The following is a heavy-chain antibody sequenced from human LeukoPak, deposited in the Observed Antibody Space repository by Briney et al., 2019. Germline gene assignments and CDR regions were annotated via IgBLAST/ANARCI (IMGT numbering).Heavy chain of an antibody. D-gene: IGHD6-6*01. J-gene: IGHJ5*02. CDR3: ARYSSSSGWFDP. CDR1: GGSISSSSYY. CDR2: IYYSGST. Sequence: SETLSLTCTVSGGSISSSSYYWGWIRRPPGKGLEWIGNIYYSGSTYYNPSLKSRVTISVDTSKNQFSLKLSSVTAADTAIYYCARYSSSSGWFDPWGQGALVTVSS. V-gene: IGHV4-39*01.